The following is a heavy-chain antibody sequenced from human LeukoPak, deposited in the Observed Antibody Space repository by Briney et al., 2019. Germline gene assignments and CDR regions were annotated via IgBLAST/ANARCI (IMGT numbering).Heavy chain of an antibody. J-gene: IGHJ4*02. D-gene: IGHD2-21*01. CDR2: ISGSGGST. CDR3: AKAPVTTCRGAYCYPFDY. CDR1: GFTFSSYA. V-gene: IGHV3-23*01. Sequence: PGGFLRLSCAASGFTFSSYAMSWVRQAPGKGLEWVSAISGSGGSTYYADSVKGRFTISRDSSKNTLFLQMNRLRPEDVAVYYCAKAPVTTCRGAYCYPFDYWGQGTLVTVSS.